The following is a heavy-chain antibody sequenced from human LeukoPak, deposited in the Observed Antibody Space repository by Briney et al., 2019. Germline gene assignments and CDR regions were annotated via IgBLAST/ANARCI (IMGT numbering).Heavy chain of an antibody. Sequence: ASVKVSCKASGYTFTSYGISWVRQAPGQGLEWMGWISAYNGNTNYAQKFQGRVTITADKSTSTAYMELSSLRSVDTAVYYCARALLWFGELSNWFDPWGQGTLVTVSS. CDR2: ISAYNGNT. J-gene: IGHJ5*02. V-gene: IGHV1-18*04. D-gene: IGHD3-10*01. CDR1: GYTFTSYG. CDR3: ARALLWFGELSNWFDP.